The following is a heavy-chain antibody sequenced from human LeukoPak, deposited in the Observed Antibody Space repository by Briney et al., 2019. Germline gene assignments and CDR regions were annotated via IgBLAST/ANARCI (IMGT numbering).Heavy chain of an antibody. CDR3: NSGSYSDY. V-gene: IGHV3-21*01. CDR1: GFTFSSYS. D-gene: IGHD1-26*01. CDR2: ISSSSSYI. Sequence: GGSLRLSCAASGFTFSSYSMNWVRQTPGKGLEWVSSISSSSSYIYYADSVKGRFIISRDNSKNTLHLQMNSLRAEDTAVYYCNSGSYSDYWGQGTLVTVSS. J-gene: IGHJ4*02.